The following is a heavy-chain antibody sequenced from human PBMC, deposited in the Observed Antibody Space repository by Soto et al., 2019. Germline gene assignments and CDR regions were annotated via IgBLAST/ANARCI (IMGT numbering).Heavy chain of an antibody. D-gene: IGHD3-3*01. CDR1: WGPLSSYS. Sequence: SVEVSRKASWGPLSSYSISWVGPGPGQGVGWVGGIIPIFGTANYAQKFQGRVTITADESTSTAYMELSSLRSEDTAVYYCAREDITIFGVVTYYYYYGMDVWGQGTTVTVSS. CDR2: IIPIFGTA. J-gene: IGHJ6*02. V-gene: IGHV1-69*01. CDR3: AREDITIFGVVTYYYYYGMDV.